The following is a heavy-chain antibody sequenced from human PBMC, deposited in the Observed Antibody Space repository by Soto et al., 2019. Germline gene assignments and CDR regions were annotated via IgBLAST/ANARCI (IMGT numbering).Heavy chain of an antibody. CDR2: INTNSGGT. J-gene: IGHJ5*02. V-gene: IGHV1-2*02. CDR1: GYTFTGYY. CDR3: ARGIMITFGGVIERYNWFDT. D-gene: IGHD3-16*02. Sequence: QVQLVQSGAAVKKPGASVKVSCKASGYTFTGYYMHWVRQAPGQGLEWMGWINTNSGGTNYAQKFQGRVTMTRDTSISTAYMELSRLRSDDTAVYYCARGIMITFGGVIERYNWFDTWGQGTLVTVSS.